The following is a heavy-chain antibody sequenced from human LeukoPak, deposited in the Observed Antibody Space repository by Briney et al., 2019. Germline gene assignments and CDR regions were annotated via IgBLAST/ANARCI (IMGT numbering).Heavy chain of an antibody. J-gene: IGHJ6*02. Sequence: GGSLRLSCAASGFTFRSYAMHWVRQAPGKGLEWAAVISYDGSNKYYADSVKGRFTISRDNSKNTLYLQMNSLRAEDTAVYYCAKVIGYCSSTSCYGYYYYGMDVWGQGTTVTVSS. CDR1: GFTFRSYA. CDR3: AKVIGYCSSTSCYGYYYYGMDV. CDR2: ISYDGSNK. V-gene: IGHV3-30-3*01. D-gene: IGHD2-2*01.